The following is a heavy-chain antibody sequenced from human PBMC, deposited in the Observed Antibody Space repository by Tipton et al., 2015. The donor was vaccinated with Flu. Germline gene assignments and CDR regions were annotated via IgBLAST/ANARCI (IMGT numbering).Heavy chain of an antibody. Sequence: LRLSCSVSGGSISRHYWSWIRQPPGKGLEWIGNIFYSGGPSYNPSLRSRVTISTDMSKNQFSLNLTSVTAADTAVYYCARYGLSARDYWGQGTLVTVSS. CDR3: ARYGLSARDY. V-gene: IGHV4-59*11. CDR1: GGSISRHY. D-gene: IGHD3/OR15-3a*01. J-gene: IGHJ4*01. CDR2: IFYSGGP.